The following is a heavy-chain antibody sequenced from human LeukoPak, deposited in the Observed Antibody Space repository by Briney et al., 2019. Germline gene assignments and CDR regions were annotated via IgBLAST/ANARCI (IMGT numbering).Heavy chain of an antibody. J-gene: IGHJ4*02. CDR1: GGSISSSSGNC. V-gene: IGHV4-4*02. CDR3: ASRYSSSSIDY. CDR2: IYHSGST. Sequence: SETLSLTCAVSGGSISSSSGNCWTWVRQPPGKGLEWIGEIYHSGSTNYNPSLKSRVTMLLDKSKNQFSLKLSSVTATDTVVYYCASRYSSSSIDYWGQGTLVTVSS. D-gene: IGHD6-6*01.